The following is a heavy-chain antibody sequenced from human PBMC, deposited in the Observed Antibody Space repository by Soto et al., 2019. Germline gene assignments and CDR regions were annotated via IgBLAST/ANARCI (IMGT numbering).Heavy chain of an antibody. CDR2: INSDGSST. CDR3: ARKGAVAGFGY. D-gene: IGHD6-19*01. J-gene: IGHJ4*02. V-gene: IGHV3-74*01. Sequence: EVQLVESGGGLVQPGGSLRLSCAASGFTFSSYWLHWVRQAPGKGLVWLSRINSDGSSTNYADSVKGRFTISRDNAKSTLYLQLTSVRAEATAVYYCARKGAVAGFGYWGQGTLVTVSS. CDR1: GFTFSSYW.